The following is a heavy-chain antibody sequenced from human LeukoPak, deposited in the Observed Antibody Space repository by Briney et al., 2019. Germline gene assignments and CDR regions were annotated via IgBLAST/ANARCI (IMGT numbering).Heavy chain of an antibody. CDR2: INAGIGDT. J-gene: IGHJ4*02. V-gene: IGHV1-3*01. D-gene: IGHD3-10*01. CDR1: GYTFTTSA. CDR3: ARDQSLGSYPDY. Sequence: ASVKVSCKASGYTFTTSAMHWVRQAPGQRREWMGWINAGIGDTKYSQKFQGRVTFTRDTSASTAYMALSSLRFEDTAVYFCARDQSLGSYPDYWGQGTLVTVSS.